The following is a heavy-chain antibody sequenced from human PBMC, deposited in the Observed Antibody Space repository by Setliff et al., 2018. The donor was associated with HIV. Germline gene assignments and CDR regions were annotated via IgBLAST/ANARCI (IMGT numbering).Heavy chain of an antibody. J-gene: IGHJ4*02. CDR3: TTLSITIFGVVIHDFVDY. D-gene: IGHD3-3*01. CDR1: GFTFSSYW. V-gene: IGHV3-74*01. Sequence: GGSLRLSCAASGFTFSSYWMHWVRQAPGKGLVWVSRINSDGSNTDYADSVKGRFTISRDNAKNTLYLQMNSLKTEDTAVYYCTTLSITIFGVVIHDFVDYWGQGTLVTVSS. CDR2: INSDGSNT.